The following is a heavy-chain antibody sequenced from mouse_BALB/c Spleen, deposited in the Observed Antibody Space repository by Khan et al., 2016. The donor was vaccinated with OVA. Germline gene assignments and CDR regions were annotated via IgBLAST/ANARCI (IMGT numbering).Heavy chain of an antibody. CDR3: ARREYYRSVAY. J-gene: IGHJ3*01. CDR2: INTYTGEP. Sequence: QIQLVQSGPELKKPGETVKISCKASGYTFTNYGMDWVKQTPGKGLKWMGWINTYTGEPTYPDDFKGRFAFSLETSASTAYLQINNLKNEDTATYFSARREYYRSVAYWGQGTLVTVSA. V-gene: IGHV9-3-1*01. D-gene: IGHD2-14*01. CDR1: GYTFTNYG.